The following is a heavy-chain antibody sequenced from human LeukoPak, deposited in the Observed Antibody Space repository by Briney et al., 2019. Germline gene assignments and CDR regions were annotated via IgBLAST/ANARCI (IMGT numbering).Heavy chain of an antibody. CDR1: GYTFTSYD. Sequence: GASVKVSCKASGYTFTSYDIVWVRQAPGQGLEWMGWISAFNGNTNNAQKVQGRVTMTTDTSTSTAHMELRSLTSDDTAMYYCARVYSSAFDHWGQGTLVTVTS. CDR3: ARVYSSAFDH. CDR2: ISAFNGNT. V-gene: IGHV1-18*01. J-gene: IGHJ4*02. D-gene: IGHD3-10*01.